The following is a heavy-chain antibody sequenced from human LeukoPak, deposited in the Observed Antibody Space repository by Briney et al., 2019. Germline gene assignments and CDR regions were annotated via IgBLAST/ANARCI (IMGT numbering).Heavy chain of an antibody. CDR3: ARQRITMVRGVIIRLYYFDY. CDR1: GFTFNRYG. CDR2: ISGSGGTT. D-gene: IGHD3-10*01. J-gene: IGHJ4*02. Sequence: GGSLRLSCAASGFTFNRYGMSWVRQAPGKGLEWVSAISGSGGTTYYADSVKGRFTISRDNSKNTLYLQINSLRAEDTAVYYCARQRITMVRGVIIRLYYFDYWGQGTLVTVSS. V-gene: IGHV3-23*01.